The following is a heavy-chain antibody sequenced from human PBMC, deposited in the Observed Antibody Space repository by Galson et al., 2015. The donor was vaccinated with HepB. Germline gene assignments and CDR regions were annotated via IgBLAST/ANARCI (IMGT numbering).Heavy chain of an antibody. Sequence: SETLSLTCTVSGGFISTYYWGWIRQPPGKTLEWIGYVHYTGTTNYSPSLKSRVTVSLDMSKNQFFLKLNSVTAADTAVYYCARERTNCSGGSCDFAFDYWGPGMLVTVSS. CDR2: VHYTGTT. CDR3: ARERTNCSGGSCDFAFDY. D-gene: IGHD2-15*01. V-gene: IGHV4-59*01. CDR1: GGFISTYY. J-gene: IGHJ4*02.